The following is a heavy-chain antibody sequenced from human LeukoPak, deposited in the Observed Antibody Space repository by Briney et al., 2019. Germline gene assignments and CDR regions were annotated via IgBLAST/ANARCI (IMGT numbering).Heavy chain of an antibody. CDR1: GYTFTSYA. Sequence: ASVKVSCKASGYTFTSYAMNWVRQAPGQGLEWMGWINTNTANPTYAQGFTGRFVFSLDTSVSTAYLQISSLKAEDTAVYYCARVLHYYDSSGPFDPWGQGTLVTVSS. CDR2: INTNTANP. J-gene: IGHJ5*02. CDR3: ARVLHYYDSSGPFDP. V-gene: IGHV7-4-1*02. D-gene: IGHD3-22*01.